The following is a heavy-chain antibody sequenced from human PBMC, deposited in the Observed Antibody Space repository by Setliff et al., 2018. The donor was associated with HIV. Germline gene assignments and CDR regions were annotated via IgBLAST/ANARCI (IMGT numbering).Heavy chain of an antibody. J-gene: IGHJ4*02. Sequence: SETLSLTCAVSGDSISASYWNWIRQFPGGGLEWIGYIYYSGSSKYNPSLKRRVTISIDKSRKYFSLKLPSVTAADTAMYFCTKGRLGQADYWGQGTLVTVSS. CDR3: TKGRLGQADY. CDR2: IYYSGSS. CDR1: GDSISASY. V-gene: IGHV4-59*01. D-gene: IGHD4-17*01.